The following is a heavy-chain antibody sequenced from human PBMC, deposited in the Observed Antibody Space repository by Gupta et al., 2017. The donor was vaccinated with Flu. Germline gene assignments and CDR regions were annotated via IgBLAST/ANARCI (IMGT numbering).Heavy chain of an antibody. CDR1: GYTFTNYG. CDR3: ARDFGGANWNDAFDY. D-gene: IGHD1-1*01. V-gene: IGHV1-18*01. J-gene: IGHJ4*02. CDR2: ISAYSGGT. Sequence: QVHLVQSGAEVKKSGTSVKVSCKASGYTFTNYGGGWVRQAPGQGLEWVGGISAYSGGTSYAQKLQGRVTMTTDTSTSTAYMELRSLRSDDTAVYYCARDFGGANWNDAFDYWGQGTLVTVSS.